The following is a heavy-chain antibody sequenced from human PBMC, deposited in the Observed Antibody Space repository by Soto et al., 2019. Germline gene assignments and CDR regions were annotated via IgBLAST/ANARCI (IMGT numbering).Heavy chain of an antibody. CDR2: ISKGGDNT. CDR3: AKEMGHSKPFDY. V-gene: IGHV3-23*01. CDR1: GFSFSTYG. D-gene: IGHD4-4*01. Sequence: PGGSLRLSCAASGFSFSTYGMNWVRQAPGKGLEWVAAISKGGDNTYYADSAKGRFTISRDNSKNTLYVQMTSPTAEDTALYYCAKEMGHSKPFDYWGQGTLVTVSS. J-gene: IGHJ4*02.